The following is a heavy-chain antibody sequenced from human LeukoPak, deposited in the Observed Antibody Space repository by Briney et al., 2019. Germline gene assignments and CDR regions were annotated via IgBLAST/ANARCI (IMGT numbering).Heavy chain of an antibody. Sequence: ISAYNGNTNYAQKLQGRVTMTTDTSTSTAYMELRSLRSDDTAVYYCARVYPRSGSYEDYWGQGTLVTVSS. J-gene: IGHJ4*02. CDR3: ARVYPRSGSYEDY. CDR2: ISAYNGNT. V-gene: IGHV1-18*01. D-gene: IGHD1-26*01.